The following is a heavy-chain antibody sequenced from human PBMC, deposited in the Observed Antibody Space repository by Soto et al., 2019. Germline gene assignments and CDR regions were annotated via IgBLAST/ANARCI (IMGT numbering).Heavy chain of an antibody. CDR2: IYYSGST. J-gene: IGHJ6*02. V-gene: IGHV4-39*01. CDR1: GGSISSSSYY. CDR3: ARQSRDYYYGMDV. Sequence: SSETLSLTCTVSGGSISSSSYYWGWIRQPPGKGLEWIGSIYYSGSTYYNPSLKSRVTISVDTSKNQFSLKLSSVTAADTAVYYCARQSRDYYYGMDVWGQGTTVTVSS.